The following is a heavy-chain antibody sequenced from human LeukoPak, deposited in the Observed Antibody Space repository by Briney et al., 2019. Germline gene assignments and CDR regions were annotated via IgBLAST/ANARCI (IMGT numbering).Heavy chain of an antibody. J-gene: IGHJ4*02. Sequence: GGSLRLSCAASGFTFSSYWMSWVRQAPGKGLEWVSAISGSGGSTYYADSVKGRFTISRDNSKNTLYLQMNSLRAEDTAVYYCAKDSVVRGVISDYWGQGTLVTVSS. D-gene: IGHD3-10*01. CDR3: AKDSVVRGVISDY. V-gene: IGHV3-23*01. CDR2: ISGSGGST. CDR1: GFTFSSYW.